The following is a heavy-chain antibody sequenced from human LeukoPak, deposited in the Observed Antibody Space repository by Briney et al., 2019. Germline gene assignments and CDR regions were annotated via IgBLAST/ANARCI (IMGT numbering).Heavy chain of an antibody. Sequence: PSETLSLTCTVSGGSISSYYWSWIRQPPGKGLEWIGYIYYSGSTNYNPSLKSRVTISVDTSKNQFSLKLSSVTAADTAVYYCARESIAAAGTGWFDPWGQGTLVTVSS. D-gene: IGHD6-13*01. V-gene: IGHV4-59*01. J-gene: IGHJ5*02. CDR3: ARESIAAAGTGWFDP. CDR1: GGSISSYY. CDR2: IYYSGST.